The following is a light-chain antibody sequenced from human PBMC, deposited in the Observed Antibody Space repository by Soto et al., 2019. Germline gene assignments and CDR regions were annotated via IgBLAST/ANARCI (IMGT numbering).Light chain of an antibody. CDR3: CLYIGATTYV. CDR2: EVS. J-gene: IGLJ1*01. CDR1: SSDVGAYNY. V-gene: IGLV2-14*01. Sequence: QSVLTQPASVSGSPGQTITISCTGTSSDVGAYNYVSWYQQHPGKAPKLMIYEVSNRPSGVSDRFSGSTSVNSASLTISGLQADDEADYYCCLYIGATTYVFGTGTKVTVL.